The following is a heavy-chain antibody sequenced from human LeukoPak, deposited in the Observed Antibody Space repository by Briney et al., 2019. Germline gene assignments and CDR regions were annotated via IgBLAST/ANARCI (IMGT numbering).Heavy chain of an antibody. CDR2: IYRSGST. CDR1: GGSISNYY. V-gene: IGHV4-4*07. J-gene: IGHJ4*02. CDR3: AREYGDFDY. Sequence: SGTLCLTCTVSGGSISNYYWSWIRQPAGKGLEWIGRIYRSGSTSYNPSLKSRVTMSVDTSKNQFSLKLNSVTAADTAVYYCAREYGDFDYWGQGTLVTVSS. D-gene: IGHD4-17*01.